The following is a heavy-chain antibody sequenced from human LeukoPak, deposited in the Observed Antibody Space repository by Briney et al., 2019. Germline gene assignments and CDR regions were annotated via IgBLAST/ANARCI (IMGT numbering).Heavy chain of an antibody. CDR1: GFTFSSYS. CDR3: ARDFRGYSGYDAALGGHTLDY. V-gene: IGHV3-21*01. Sequence: GGSLRLSCAASGFTFSSYSMNWVRQAPGKGLEWVSSISSSSSYIYYADSVKGRFTISRDNAKNSLYLQMNSLRAEDTAVYYCARDFRGYSGYDAALGGHTLDYWGQGTLVTVSS. J-gene: IGHJ4*02. CDR2: ISSSSSYI. D-gene: IGHD5-12*01.